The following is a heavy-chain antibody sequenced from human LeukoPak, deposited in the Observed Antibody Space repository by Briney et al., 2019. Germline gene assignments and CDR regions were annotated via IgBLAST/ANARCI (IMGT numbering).Heavy chain of an antibody. CDR2: ISYDGSNK. Sequence: QPGGSLRLSCAASGFTFSSYAMHWVRQAPGKGLEWVAVISYDGSNKYYADSVKGRFTISRDNSKNTPYLQMNSLRAEDTAVYYCAKDQKVYDSSGYYTYFDYWGQGTLVTVSS. V-gene: IGHV3-30-3*01. J-gene: IGHJ4*02. D-gene: IGHD3-22*01. CDR1: GFTFSSYA. CDR3: AKDQKVYDSSGYYTYFDY.